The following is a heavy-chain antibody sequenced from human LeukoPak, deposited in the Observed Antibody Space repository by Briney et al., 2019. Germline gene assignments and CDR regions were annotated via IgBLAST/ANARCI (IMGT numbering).Heavy chain of an antibody. V-gene: IGHV5-51*01. CDR1: GYRFTDYW. CDR3: ARRLNYGDYSAYGMDV. J-gene: IGHJ6*02. D-gene: IGHD4-17*01. CDR2: IYPGDSDI. Sequence: GESLKISCKGSGYRFTDYWIGWVRPMPGKGLEWMGIIYPGDSDIRYSPSVQGQVTISADKSISTAYLQWNSLKASDTAMYYCARRLNYGDYSAYGMDVWGQGTTVTVSS.